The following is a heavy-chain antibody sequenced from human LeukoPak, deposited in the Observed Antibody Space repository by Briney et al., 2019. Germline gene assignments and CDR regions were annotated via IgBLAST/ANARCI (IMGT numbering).Heavy chain of an antibody. Sequence: SETLSLTYTVSGGSIRSSSYYWGWIRQPPGKGLEWIGSIYYSGSTNYKPSLRSRVTISVDTSKNQFSLKLSSVTAADTAVYYCARHAGSYYTYNFDYWGQGTLVTVSS. D-gene: IGHD3-22*01. V-gene: IGHV4-39*01. CDR2: IYYSGST. CDR3: ARHAGSYYTYNFDY. J-gene: IGHJ4*02. CDR1: GGSIRSSSYY.